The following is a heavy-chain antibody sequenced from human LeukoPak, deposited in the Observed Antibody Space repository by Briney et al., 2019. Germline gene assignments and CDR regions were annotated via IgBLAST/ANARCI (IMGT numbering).Heavy chain of an antibody. J-gene: IGHJ4*02. V-gene: IGHV3-7*03. CDR1: GFTFSSYW. Sequence: GGSLRLSCAASGFTFSSYWMSWVRQAPGKRLEWVANIKQDGSEKYYVDSVKGRFTISRDNAKNSLYLQMNSLRAEDTAVYYCAKYYDILTGQPGIYDYWGQGTLVTVSS. D-gene: IGHD3-9*01. CDR3: AKYYDILTGQPGIYDY. CDR2: IKQDGSEK.